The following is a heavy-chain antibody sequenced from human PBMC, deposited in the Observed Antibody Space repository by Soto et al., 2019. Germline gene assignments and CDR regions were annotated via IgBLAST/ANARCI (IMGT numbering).Heavy chain of an antibody. V-gene: IGHV3-30*03. CDR2: ISHDGSNI. D-gene: IGHD3-3*01. J-gene: IGHJ5*02. CDR1: GFTFSSYA. Sequence: QVQLVESGGGVVQPGRSLRLSCSASGFTFSSYAIHWVRQAPGKGLQWVAFISHDGSNIHYGDSVTGRFTISRDNSKNTLYLQMNRLRIEDTALYYCARERGFLSGFTNNGGWFDPWGQGTPVIVSS. CDR3: ARERGFLSGFTNNGGWFDP.